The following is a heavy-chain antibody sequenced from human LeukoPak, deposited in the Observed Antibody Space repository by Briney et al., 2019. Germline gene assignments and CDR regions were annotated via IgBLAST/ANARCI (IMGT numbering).Heavy chain of an antibody. V-gene: IGHV3-66*01. CDR3: ARGRVATMAYYYYGMDV. Sequence: GGSLRLSCAASGFTVSSNYMSWVRQAPGKGLEWVSVIYSGGSTYYADSVKGRFTISRDNSKNTLYLQMNSLRAEDTAVYYCARGRVATMAYYYYGMDVWGQGTTVTVSS. CDR1: GFTVSSNY. J-gene: IGHJ6*02. D-gene: IGHD5-12*01. CDR2: IYSGGST.